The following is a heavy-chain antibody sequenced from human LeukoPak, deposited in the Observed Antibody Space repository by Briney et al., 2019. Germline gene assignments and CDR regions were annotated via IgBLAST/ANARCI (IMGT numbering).Heavy chain of an antibody. CDR3: ARDPGYCSGSSCYGLGPEGY. D-gene: IGHD2-15*01. CDR2: IYHSGST. Sequence: PETLSLTCTVSGGSISSSFYYWGWIRQPPGKGLEWIGSIYHSGSTYYNPSLKSRVTISVDTSRNQFSLRLSSVTAADTVVYYCARDPGYCSGSSCYGLGPEGYWGQGTLVTVSS. V-gene: IGHV4-39*02. CDR1: GGSISSSFYY. J-gene: IGHJ4*02.